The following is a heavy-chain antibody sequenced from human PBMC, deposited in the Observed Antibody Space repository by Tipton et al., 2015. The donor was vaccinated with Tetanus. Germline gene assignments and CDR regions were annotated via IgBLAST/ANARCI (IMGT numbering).Heavy chain of an antibody. J-gene: IGHJ4*02. V-gene: IGHV4-39*07. D-gene: IGHD1-1*01. CDR2: IYYSGSS. CDR1: GASMSSSSYY. CDR3: ARANNEFPKKGPFDS. Sequence: TLSLTCNVSGASMSSSSYYWDWIRQPLGKGLEWIGSIYYSGSSYYNPSLESRVTISLDTSKNRFSLKLTSVTAADTAVYHCARANNEFPKKGPFDSWGQGSLVIVSS.